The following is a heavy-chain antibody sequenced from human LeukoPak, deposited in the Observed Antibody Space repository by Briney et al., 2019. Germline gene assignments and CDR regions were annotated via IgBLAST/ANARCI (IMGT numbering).Heavy chain of an antibody. CDR2: ISSSSSTI. V-gene: IGHV3-48*04. D-gene: IGHD1-26*01. CDR3: ARDRGGSYSAIDY. J-gene: IGHJ4*02. Sequence: GGPLRLSCAASGFTFSSYSMNWVRQAPGKGLEWVSFISSSSSTIYYADSVKGRFTISRDNAKNSLYLQMNSLKAEDTAVYYCARDRGGSYSAIDYWGQGTLVTVSS. CDR1: GFTFSSYS.